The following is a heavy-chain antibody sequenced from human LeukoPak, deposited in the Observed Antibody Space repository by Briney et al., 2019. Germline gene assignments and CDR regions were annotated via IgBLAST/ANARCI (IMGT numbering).Heavy chain of an antibody. D-gene: IGHD6-19*01. CDR1: GFTFSSYE. Sequence: GGSLRLSCAASGFTFSSYEMNWVRQAPGKGLEWVSSISSSSSYISYADSLKGRFTISRDNAKNSLYLQMNSLRAEDTAVYYCARVSNSGWGSRFDPWGQGTLVTVSS. J-gene: IGHJ5*02. V-gene: IGHV3-21*01. CDR3: ARVSNSGWGSRFDP. CDR2: ISSSSSYI.